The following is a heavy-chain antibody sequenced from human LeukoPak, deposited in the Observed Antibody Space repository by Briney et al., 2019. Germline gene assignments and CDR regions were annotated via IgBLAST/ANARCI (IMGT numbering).Heavy chain of an antibody. Sequence: GGSLRLSCAASGFIVSRNYMSWVRQAPGKGLEWVSLLYSGGSTYYADSVKGRFTISRDNSNNTLYLQMNSLRAEDTAIYYCARVALTMTRGVIRQSYFDYWGQGTLVTVSS. V-gene: IGHV3-53*01. CDR1: GFIVSRNY. J-gene: IGHJ4*02. CDR3: ARVALTMTRGVIRQSYFDY. D-gene: IGHD3-10*01. CDR2: LYSGGST.